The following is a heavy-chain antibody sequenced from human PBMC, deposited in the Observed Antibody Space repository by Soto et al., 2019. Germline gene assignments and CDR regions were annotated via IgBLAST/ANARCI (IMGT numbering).Heavy chain of an antibody. CDR2: IYHSGST. Sequence: SETLSLTCAVSGGSISSGGYSWSWIRQPPGKGLEWIGYIYHSGSTYYNPSLKSRVTISVDRSKNQFSLKLSSVTAADTAVYYCARGNNWNYAPPLGYNWFDPWGQGTLVTVSS. CDR1: GGSISSGGYS. V-gene: IGHV4-30-2*01. D-gene: IGHD1-7*01. J-gene: IGHJ5*02. CDR3: ARGNNWNYAPPLGYNWFDP.